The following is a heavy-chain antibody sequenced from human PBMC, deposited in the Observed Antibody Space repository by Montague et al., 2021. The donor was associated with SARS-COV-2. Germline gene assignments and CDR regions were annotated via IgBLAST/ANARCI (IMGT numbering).Heavy chain of an antibody. D-gene: IGHD2-21*02. CDR3: ARSQHCGSDCYFAY. J-gene: IGHJ4*02. CDR1: GYDFTRYW. CDR2: INPADSQT. V-gene: IGHV5-10-1*01. Sequence: QSGAEVKKSGESLRISCRGSGYDFTRYWISWVRQMPGKGLEWMGRINPADSQTNYSPSFQGQVTISVDKSITTAYLRWSSLKPSDTAIYYCARSQHCGSDCYFAYWGQGSLVTASS.